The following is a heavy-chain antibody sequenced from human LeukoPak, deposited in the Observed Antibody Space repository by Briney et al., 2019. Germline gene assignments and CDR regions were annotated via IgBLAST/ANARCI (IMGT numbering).Heavy chain of an antibody. Sequence: ASVKVSCKASGYTFTSYDINWVRQATGQGLEWMGWMNPNSGNTGYAQKFQGRVTITRNTSISTAYMELSSLRSEDTAVYYCARGFFGITGTPGAFDIWGQGTMVTVSS. J-gene: IGHJ3*02. V-gene: IGHV1-8*03. CDR2: MNPNSGNT. CDR1: GYTFTSYD. D-gene: IGHD1-20*01. CDR3: ARGFFGITGTPGAFDI.